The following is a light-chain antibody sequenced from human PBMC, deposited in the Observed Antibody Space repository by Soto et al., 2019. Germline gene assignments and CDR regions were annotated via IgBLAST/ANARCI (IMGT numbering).Light chain of an antibody. J-gene: IGKJ1*01. V-gene: IGKV3-20*01. CDR3: HQFATTRS. CDR1: QSVSYY. CDR2: GAS. Sequence: EIVLTQSPGTLSLSPGERATLSCRASQSVSYYLAWYQQKPGQAPRLLIYGASSRVTGIPARFSGSGSGTDFTLTISSLEPEDFAVYYCHQFATTRSFGQGTKVDI.